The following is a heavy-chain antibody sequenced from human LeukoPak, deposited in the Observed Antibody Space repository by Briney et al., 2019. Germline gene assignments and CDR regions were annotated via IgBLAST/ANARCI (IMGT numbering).Heavy chain of an antibody. V-gene: IGHV4-59*08. Sequence: SETLSLTCTVSGGSISSYYWSWIRQPPGKGLEWIGYIYYSGSTNYNPSLKSRVTISVDTSKNQFSLKLSSVTAADTAVYYCVGLNPYPGFDYWGQGTLVTVSS. D-gene: IGHD1-14*01. J-gene: IGHJ4*02. CDR2: IYYSGST. CDR3: VGLNPYPGFDY. CDR1: GGSISSYY.